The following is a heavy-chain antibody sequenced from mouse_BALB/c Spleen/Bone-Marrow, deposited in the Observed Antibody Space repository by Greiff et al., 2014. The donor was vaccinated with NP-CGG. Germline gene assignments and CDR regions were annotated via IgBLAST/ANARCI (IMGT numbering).Heavy chain of an antibody. D-gene: IGHD3-1*01. Sequence: EVQLQQSGAELVKPGASVKLSCTASGFNIKDTYMHWVKQRPEQGLEWIGRIDPANGNTKYDPKFQGKATVTADTSSNTAYPQLSSLTSEDTAVYYCARRAARATGFAYWGQGTLATVSA. CDR1: GFNIKDTY. J-gene: IGHJ3*01. CDR2: IDPANGNT. CDR3: ARRAARATGFAY. V-gene: IGHV14-3*02.